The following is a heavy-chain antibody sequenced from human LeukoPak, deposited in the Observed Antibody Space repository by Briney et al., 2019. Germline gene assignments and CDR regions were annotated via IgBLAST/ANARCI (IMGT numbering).Heavy chain of an antibody. Sequence: KPSETLSLTCTVSGGSISSYYWSWIRQPPGKGLEWIGYIYSSGSTNYNPSLKSRVTISVDTSKNQFSLKLSSVTAADTAVYYCARVRRDGYNYPDAFDIWGQGTMVTVSS. CDR3: ARVRRDGYNYPDAFDI. J-gene: IGHJ3*02. V-gene: IGHV4-59*01. CDR2: IYSSGST. CDR1: GGSISSYY. D-gene: IGHD5-24*01.